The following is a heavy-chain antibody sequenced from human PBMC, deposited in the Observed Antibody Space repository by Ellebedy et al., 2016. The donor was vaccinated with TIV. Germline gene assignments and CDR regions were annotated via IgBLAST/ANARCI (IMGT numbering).Heavy chain of an antibody. CDR2: ISGSGDPT. CDR1: GFTFSNHG. D-gene: IGHD3-3*01. CDR3: TLFNH. J-gene: IGHJ5*02. Sequence: GESLKISCAASGFTFSNHGLSWVRQSPGKGLEWISAISGSGDPTYYADPVRGRFTISRNNSKNTLYLQMNSLRVDDAAIYYCTLFNHWGQGTLVTVSS. V-gene: IGHV3-23*01.